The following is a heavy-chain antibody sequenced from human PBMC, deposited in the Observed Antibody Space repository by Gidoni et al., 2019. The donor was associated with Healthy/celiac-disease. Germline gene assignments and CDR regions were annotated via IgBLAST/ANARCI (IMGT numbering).Heavy chain of an antibody. V-gene: IGHV3-11*06. CDR1: GFTFSAYY. D-gene: IGHD5-12*01. CDR2: ISSSSSYT. CDR3: ARDEGFRGWLQLETSGYNWFDP. Sequence: QVQLVESGGGLVKPGGSLRLSCAASGFTFSAYYMSWIRQAPGKGLEWVSYISSSSSYTNYADSVKGRFTISRDNAKNSLYLQMNSLRAEDTAVYYCARDEGFRGWLQLETSGYNWFDPWGQGTLVTVSS. J-gene: IGHJ5*02.